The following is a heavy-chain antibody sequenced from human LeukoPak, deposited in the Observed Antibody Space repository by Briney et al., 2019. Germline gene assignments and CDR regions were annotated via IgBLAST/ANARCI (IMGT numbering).Heavy chain of an antibody. V-gene: IGHV4-4*07. CDR1: GGSISSYY. CDR3: ARVSSDGSGSYYHINWFDP. J-gene: IGHJ5*02. D-gene: IGHD3-10*01. Sequence: PSETLSLTCTVSGGSISSYYWSWIRQPAGKGLEWIGRIYTSGSTYYNPSLKSRVTISVDTSKNQFSLKLSSVTAADTAVYYCARVSSDGSGSYYHINWFDPWGQGTLVTVSS. CDR2: IYTSGST.